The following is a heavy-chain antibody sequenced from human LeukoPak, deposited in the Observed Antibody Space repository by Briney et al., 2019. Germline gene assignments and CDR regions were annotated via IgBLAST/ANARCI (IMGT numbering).Heavy chain of an antibody. J-gene: IGHJ3*02. D-gene: IGHD3-22*01. CDR2: MNPNSGNT. CDR3: VRDHHRRLYDSQARDTFDT. Sequence: ASVKVSCKASGYTFTSYDINWVRQATGQGLEWMGWMNPNSGNTGYAQKFQGRVTITRNTSISTAYMELNSLRAEDTAVYYCVRDHHRRLYDSQARDTFDTWGQGTMVTVSS. V-gene: IGHV1-8*03. CDR1: GYTFTSYD.